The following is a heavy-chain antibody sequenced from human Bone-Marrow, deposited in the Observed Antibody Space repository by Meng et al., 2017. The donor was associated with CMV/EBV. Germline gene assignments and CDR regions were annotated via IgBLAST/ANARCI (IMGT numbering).Heavy chain of an antibody. CDR1: SGSISGYY. CDR3: ARDRDFGY. CDR2: VYTSGTN. V-gene: IGHV4-4*07. J-gene: IGHJ4*02. Sequence: LSLPCTGSSGSISGYYWSWIRQPAGKGLEWVGRVYTSGTNNYNYNPSLKSRVTMSVDTSRNQFSLDLSSMTAADTAVYYCARDRDFGYWGRGALVTVSS.